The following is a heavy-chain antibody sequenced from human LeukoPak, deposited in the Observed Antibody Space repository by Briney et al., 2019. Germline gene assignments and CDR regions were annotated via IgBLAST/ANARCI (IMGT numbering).Heavy chain of an antibody. D-gene: IGHD6-13*01. CDR3: AKDRSSSWYGDYFVY. CDR2: ISWASGSN. V-gene: IGHV3-9*01. Sequence: PGRSLRLSCAASGFTFLDYAMHWVRQAPGKGLEWVSGISWASGSNGYADSVKGRFTISRDNAKNALYLQMNSLRAEDTALYYCAKDRSSSWYGDYFVYWGQGTLVTVPS. CDR1: GFTFLDYA. J-gene: IGHJ4*02.